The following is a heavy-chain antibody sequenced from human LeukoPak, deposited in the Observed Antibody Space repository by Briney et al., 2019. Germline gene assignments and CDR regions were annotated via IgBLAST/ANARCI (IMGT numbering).Heavy chain of an antibody. Sequence: GQSLRISCKDSGYSFTTYWIAWVRQMPGKGLEWMGIIYPGDSDTRYSPSFQGQVTISADKSISTAYLQWSSLKASDTAMYYCARGYYYDSSGYFDYWGQGTLVTVSS. CDR2: IYPGDSDT. D-gene: IGHD3-22*01. CDR3: ARGYYYDSSGYFDY. J-gene: IGHJ4*02. CDR1: GYSFTTYW. V-gene: IGHV5-51*01.